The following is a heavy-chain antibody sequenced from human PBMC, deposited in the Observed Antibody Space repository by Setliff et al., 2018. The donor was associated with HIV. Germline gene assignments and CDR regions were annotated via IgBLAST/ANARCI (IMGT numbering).Heavy chain of an antibody. V-gene: IGHV4-4*07. CDR1: GDSMSPYY. CDR3: ARVFPPIRGAPFGTPPGAFDI. Sequence: PSETLSLTCSVSGDSMSPYYGSWIRQSADKGLEWIGRVHPTGSTIYNPSLRSRVTMSVDTSKSQFSLKLSSVTAADTAMYYCARVFPPIRGAPFGTPPGAFDIWGQGTVVTVSS. CDR2: VHPTGST. D-gene: IGHD2-15*01. J-gene: IGHJ3*02.